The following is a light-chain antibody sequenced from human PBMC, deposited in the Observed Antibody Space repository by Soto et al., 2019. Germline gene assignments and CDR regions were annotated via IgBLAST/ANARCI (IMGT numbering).Light chain of an antibody. Sequence: QLVLTQPPSVSGAPGQRVTISCTGSSSNIGAGYDVHWYQQLPGTAPKVLIYGNNNRPSGVPDRFSGSKSGTSASLAIAGLQAEDEADYYCQSFDSSLRDYVFGAGTKLTVL. V-gene: IGLV1-40*01. J-gene: IGLJ1*01. CDR2: GNN. CDR1: SSNIGAGYD. CDR3: QSFDSSLRDYV.